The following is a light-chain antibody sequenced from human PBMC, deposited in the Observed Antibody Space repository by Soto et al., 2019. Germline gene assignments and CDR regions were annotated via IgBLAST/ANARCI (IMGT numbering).Light chain of an antibody. CDR3: SSYTSSSTLVL. J-gene: IGLJ2*01. CDR2: DVT. V-gene: IGLV2-14*01. Sequence: QSALTQPASVSGSPGQSIIISSSGASSDVGGHDHVSWYQQHPGKVPKLMIYDVTNRPSGVSSRFSGSKSGNTASLTISGLQAEDEADYYCSSYTSSSTLVLFGGGTKVTVL. CDR1: SSDVGGHDH.